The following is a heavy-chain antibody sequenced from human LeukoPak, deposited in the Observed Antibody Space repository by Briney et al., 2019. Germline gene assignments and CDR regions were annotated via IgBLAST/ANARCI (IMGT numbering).Heavy chain of an antibody. J-gene: IGHJ6*03. V-gene: IGHV4-59*01. Sequence: PSETLSLTCTVSGGSISSYYWSWIRQPPGKGLEWIGYIYYSGSTSYNPSLKSRVTISVDTSKNQFSLKLSSVTAADTAVYYCARRGSHYDFWSGIAYYMDVWGKGTTVTVSS. D-gene: IGHD3-3*01. CDR3: ARRGSHYDFWSGIAYYMDV. CDR2: IYYSGST. CDR1: GGSISSYY.